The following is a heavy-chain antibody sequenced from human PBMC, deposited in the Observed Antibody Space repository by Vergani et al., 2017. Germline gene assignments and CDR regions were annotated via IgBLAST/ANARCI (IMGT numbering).Heavy chain of an antibody. D-gene: IGHD3-22*01. CDR1: GGSISSGSYY. J-gene: IGHJ4*02. Sequence: QVQLQESGPGLVKPSQTLSLTCTVSGGSISSGSYYWSWIRQPAGKGLEWIGRIYTSGSTNYNPSLKSRVTISVDTSKNQFSLKLSSVTAADTAVYYCAGDGADSSGYEYYFDYWGQGTLVTVSS. CDR2: IYTSGST. CDR3: AGDGADSSGYEYYFDY. V-gene: IGHV4-61*02.